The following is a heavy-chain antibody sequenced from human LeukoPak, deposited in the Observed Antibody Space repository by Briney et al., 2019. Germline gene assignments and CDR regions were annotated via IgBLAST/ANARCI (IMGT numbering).Heavy chain of an antibody. D-gene: IGHD6-6*01. CDR2: INSNGNT. J-gene: IGHJ5*02. CDR3: AKDQVGWTSSRFDP. Sequence: GGSLRLSCEASGFTFSSYAINWVRQAPGKGLEWVSGINSNGNTYNADSVKGRFTISRDNSKNTLYLQMNSLRVEDTAVYYCAKDQVGWTSSRFDPWGQGTVVTVSS. V-gene: IGHV3-23*01. CDR1: GFTFSSYA.